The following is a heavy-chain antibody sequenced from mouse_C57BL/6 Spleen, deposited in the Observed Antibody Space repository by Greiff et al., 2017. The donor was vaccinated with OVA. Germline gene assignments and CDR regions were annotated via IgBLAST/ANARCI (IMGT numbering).Heavy chain of an antibody. D-gene: IGHD2-1*01. Sequence: QVQLQQSGAELVRPGASVKLSCKASGYTFTDYYINWVKQRPGQGLEWIARIYPGSGNTYYNEKFKGKATLTAEKSSSTAYMQLSSLTSEDSAVYFCAGGEYGNCDYWGQGTTLTVSS. V-gene: IGHV1-76*01. CDR3: AGGEYGNCDY. J-gene: IGHJ2*01. CDR1: GYTFTDYY. CDR2: IYPGSGNT.